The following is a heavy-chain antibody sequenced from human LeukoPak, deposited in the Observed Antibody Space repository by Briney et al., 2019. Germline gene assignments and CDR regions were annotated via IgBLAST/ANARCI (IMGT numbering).Heavy chain of an antibody. CDR2: IYYSGTT. J-gene: IGHJ4*02. Sequence: SETLSLTCTVSGGSISSYYWNWIRQPPGKGLERIGYIYYSGTTNYNPSLKSRVTISVDTSKNQFSLKLSSVTAADTAVYYCARGVYIAAAQYGYWGQRTLVTVSS. D-gene: IGHD6-13*01. CDR3: ARGVYIAAAQYGY. CDR1: GGSISSYY. V-gene: IGHV4-59*01.